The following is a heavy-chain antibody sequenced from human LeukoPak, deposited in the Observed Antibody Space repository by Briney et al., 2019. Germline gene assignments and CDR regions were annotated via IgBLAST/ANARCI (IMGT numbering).Heavy chain of an antibody. Sequence: GRSLRLSCAASGFTFSSYGMHWVRQAPGKGLEWVAVISYDGSNKYYADSVKGRFTISRDNSKNTLYLQMNSLRAEDTAVYYCAKSQRVKGNYYYYYGMDVWGQGTTVTVSS. D-gene: IGHD6-25*01. V-gene: IGHV3-30*18. J-gene: IGHJ6*02. CDR2: ISYDGSNK. CDR1: GFTFSSYG. CDR3: AKSQRVKGNYYYYYGMDV.